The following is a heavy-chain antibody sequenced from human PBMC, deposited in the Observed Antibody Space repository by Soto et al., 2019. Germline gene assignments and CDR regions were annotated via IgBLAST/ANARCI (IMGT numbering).Heavy chain of an antibody. CDR2: ISSSSSYI. Sequence: GGSLRLSCAASGFTFSSYSMNWVRQAPGKGLEWVSSISSSSSYIYYADSVKGRFTISRDNAKNSLYLQMNSLRAEDTAVYYCAREGSMVRGEHGMDVWGQGTTVTVSS. D-gene: IGHD3-10*01. CDR3: AREGSMVRGEHGMDV. J-gene: IGHJ6*02. CDR1: GFTFSSYS. V-gene: IGHV3-21*01.